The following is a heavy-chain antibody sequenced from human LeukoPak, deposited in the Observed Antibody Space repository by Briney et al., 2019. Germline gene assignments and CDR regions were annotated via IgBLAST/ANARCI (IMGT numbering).Heavy chain of an antibody. Sequence: GASVKVSCKASGYTFTSYDINWVRQATGQGLEWMGWMNPNSGNTGYAQKFQGRVTITRNTSISTAYMELSSLRSEDTAVYYCARVSSWYSWNWFDHWGQGTLVTVSS. CDR1: GYTFTSYD. CDR3: ARVSSWYSWNWFDH. J-gene: IGHJ5*02. CDR2: MNPNSGNT. D-gene: IGHD6-13*01. V-gene: IGHV1-8*03.